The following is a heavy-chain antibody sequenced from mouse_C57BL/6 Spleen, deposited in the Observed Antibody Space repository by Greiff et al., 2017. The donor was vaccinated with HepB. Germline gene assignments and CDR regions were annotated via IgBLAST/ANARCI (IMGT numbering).Heavy chain of an antibody. Sequence: VQLVESGAELVRPGTSVKVSCKASGYAFTNYLIEWVKQRPGQGLEWIGVINPGSGGTNYNEKFKGKATLTADKSSSTAYMQLSSLTSEDSAVYFCARSHLDFWGQGTTLTVSS. CDR3: ARSHLDF. CDR2: INPGSGGT. CDR1: GYAFTNYL. J-gene: IGHJ2*01. V-gene: IGHV1-54*01.